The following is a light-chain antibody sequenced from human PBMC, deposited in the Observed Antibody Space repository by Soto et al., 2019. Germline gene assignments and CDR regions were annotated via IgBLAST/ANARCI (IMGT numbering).Light chain of an antibody. CDR1: QSVSSSY. J-gene: IGKJ4*01. V-gene: IGKV3-20*01. Sequence: EIVLTQSPGTLSLCPGERATLSCRASQSVSSSYLAWYQQKPGQAPRLLIYDASSRATGIPDRFSGSGSGTDFTLTISRLEPEDFAVYYCQQYGSSPLTFGGGTKVEIK. CDR2: DAS. CDR3: QQYGSSPLT.